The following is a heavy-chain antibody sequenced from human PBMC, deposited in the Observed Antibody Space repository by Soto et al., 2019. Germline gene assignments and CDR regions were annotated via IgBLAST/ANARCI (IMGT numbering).Heavy chain of an antibody. CDR2: IGGGNTDR. Sequence: DVQLLESGGGLVQPGGSLTLSCAASRFIFSDYAMNWVRQAPGKGLEWVSSIGGGNTDRYYADSVKGRFIISRDNSKNTMYLQTNSLRDDDTAVYYCAKDAVSYNGKWDWFDSWGQGTLGTVSS. CDR1: RFIFSDYA. V-gene: IGHV3-23*01. J-gene: IGHJ5*01. CDR3: AKDAVSYNGKWDWFDS. D-gene: IGHD1-26*01.